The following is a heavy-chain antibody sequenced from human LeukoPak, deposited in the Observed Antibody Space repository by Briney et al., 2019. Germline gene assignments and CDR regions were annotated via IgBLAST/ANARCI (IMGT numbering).Heavy chain of an antibody. D-gene: IGHD2-8*01. J-gene: IGHJ4*02. V-gene: IGHV3-49*03. Sequence: PGGSQRLSCTASGFTFCDYAMSWLRRAPGKGLEGVGLIRSRAYSGTIEYAASVQGRFTISRDDSKIFAYLQMDSLKTEDTAVYYCCRGRTEVYAKYYCGYWGQGTVVIVSS. CDR1: GFTFCDYA. CDR2: IRSRAYSGTI. CDR3: CRGRTEVYAKYYCGY.